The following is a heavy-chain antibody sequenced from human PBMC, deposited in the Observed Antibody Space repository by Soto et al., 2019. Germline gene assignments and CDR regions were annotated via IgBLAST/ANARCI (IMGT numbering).Heavy chain of an antibody. CDR3: ARSSITLVRAADYTMDV. Sequence: QVQLVQSGAEVKKPGSSVRVSCKASGGTFSSYAISLVRQAPGQGLEWMGGIIPIFGTANYAQKFQDRVTITADESTSTAYMELSSLRSEDTAVYYCARSSITLVRAADYTMDVWGQGTTVTVSS. D-gene: IGHD3-10*01. V-gene: IGHV1-69*01. CDR1: GGTFSSYA. J-gene: IGHJ6*02. CDR2: IIPIFGTA.